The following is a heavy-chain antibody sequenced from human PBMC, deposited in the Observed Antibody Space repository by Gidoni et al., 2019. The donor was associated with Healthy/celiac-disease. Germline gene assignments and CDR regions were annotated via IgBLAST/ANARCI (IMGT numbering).Heavy chain of an antibody. V-gene: IGHV3-33*01. D-gene: IGHD3-9*01. CDR2: IWYDGSNK. J-gene: IGHJ3*02. Sequence: QVQLVESGGGVVQPGRSLRLSCAASGFTFSSYGMHWVRQAPGKGLEWVAVIWYDGSNKYYADSVKGRFTISRDNSKNTLYLQMNSLRAEDTAVYYCARAEPVRYFDWLLSPRGALDIWGQGTMVTVSS. CDR1: GFTFSSYG. CDR3: ARAEPVRYFDWLLSPRGALDI.